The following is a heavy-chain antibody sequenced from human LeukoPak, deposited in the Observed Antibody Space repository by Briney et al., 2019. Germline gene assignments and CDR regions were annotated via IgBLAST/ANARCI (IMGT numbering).Heavy chain of an antibody. D-gene: IGHD6-13*01. CDR3: ASFSPTIAAAGS. J-gene: IGHJ5*02. V-gene: IGHV1-69*04. Sequence: SVKVSCKASGGTFSSYAISWVRQAPGQGLEWMGRIIPILGIANYAQKFQGRVTITADKSTSTAYMELSSLRSEDTAVYYCASFSPTIAAAGSWGQGTLVTVSS. CDR1: GGTFSSYA. CDR2: IIPILGIA.